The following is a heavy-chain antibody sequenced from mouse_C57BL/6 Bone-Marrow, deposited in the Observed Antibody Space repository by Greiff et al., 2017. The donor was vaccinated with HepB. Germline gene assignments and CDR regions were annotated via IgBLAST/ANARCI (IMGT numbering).Heavy chain of an antibody. Sequence: QVQLQQSGPGLVQPSQSLSITCTVSGFSLTSYGVHWVRQSPGKGLEWLGVIWSGGSTDYNAAFISRLSISKDNSKSQVFFKMNSLQADDTATYYCARAYYGNYVGYWGQGTTLTVSS. CDR2: IWSGGST. CDR3: ARAYYGNYVGY. J-gene: IGHJ2*01. CDR1: GFSLTSYG. V-gene: IGHV2-2*01. D-gene: IGHD2-10*01.